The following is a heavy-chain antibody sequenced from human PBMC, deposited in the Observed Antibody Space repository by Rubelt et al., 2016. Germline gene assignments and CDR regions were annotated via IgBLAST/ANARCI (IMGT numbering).Heavy chain of an antibody. CDR2: FDPEYVET. Sequence: QVQLVQSGAEVKKPGASVKVSCKVSGYTLTELSMHWVRQAPGKGLEWMGGFDPEYVETIYAQKFKGRVTRTEDTSTDTAYMGRSSLRAEDTAVYYCASLQYSSGWYSDYWGQGTLVTVSS. CDR1: GYTLTELS. D-gene: IGHD6-19*01. CDR3: ASLQYSSGWYSDY. V-gene: IGHV1-24*01. J-gene: IGHJ4*02.